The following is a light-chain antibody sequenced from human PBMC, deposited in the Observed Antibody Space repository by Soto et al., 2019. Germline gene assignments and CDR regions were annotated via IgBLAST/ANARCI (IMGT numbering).Light chain of an antibody. CDR3: NTYTISSTYV. V-gene: IGLV2-14*03. Sequence: QSVLTQPASVSGSPGQSITISCTGTSSDIGAYNYVSWYQHHPGKAPKFIIYDVSNRPSGVSDRFSGSKSGNTASLTISRLQAEEEADYYCNTYTISSTYVFGTGTKLTVL. CDR1: SSDIGAYNY. CDR2: DVS. J-gene: IGLJ1*01.